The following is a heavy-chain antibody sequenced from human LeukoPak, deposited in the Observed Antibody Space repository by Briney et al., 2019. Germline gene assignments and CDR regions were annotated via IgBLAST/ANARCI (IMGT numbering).Heavy chain of an antibody. Sequence: ASVKVSCEASGYTFTSYDIYWVRLATGQGLEWMGWMNPNSGNAAYAQKFQGRVTMTRNTSISTAYMELTSLRSEDTAVYYCARTGRTTRSYGSGSFWGYHYYYMDVWGKGTTVTISS. CDR3: ARTGRTTRSYGSGSFWGYHYYYMDV. V-gene: IGHV1-8*01. J-gene: IGHJ6*03. D-gene: IGHD3-10*01. CDR1: GYTFTSYD. CDR2: MNPNSGNA.